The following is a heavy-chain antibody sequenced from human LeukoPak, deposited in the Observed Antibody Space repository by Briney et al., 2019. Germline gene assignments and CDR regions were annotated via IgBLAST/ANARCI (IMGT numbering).Heavy chain of an antibody. Sequence: GGSLRLSCAASGFIFSTYGMHWVRQAPGKGLEYVSGISTNGLSTYYANSVKGRFTISRDNSKNTLYLQMGSLRAEDMAVYYCARDPVIRSGRYPPHYFGMDVWGQGTTVTVSS. D-gene: IGHD6-19*01. CDR3: ARDPVIRSGRYPPHYFGMDV. CDR1: GFIFSTYG. J-gene: IGHJ6*02. V-gene: IGHV3-64*01. CDR2: ISTNGLST.